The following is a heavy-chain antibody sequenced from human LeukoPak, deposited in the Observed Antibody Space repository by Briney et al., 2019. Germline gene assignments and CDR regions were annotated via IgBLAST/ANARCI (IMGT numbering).Heavy chain of an antibody. D-gene: IGHD1-26*01. CDR2: IYHSGST. CDR1: GGSISSGSYY. CDR3: ARGSTGIVGATYAFDI. J-gene: IGHJ3*02. V-gene: IGHV4-39*07. Sequence: VKPSETLSLTCTVSGGSISSGSYYWGWIRQPPGKGLEWIGEIYHSGSTNYNPSLKSRVTISVDKSKNQFSLKLSSVTAADTAVYYCARGSTGIVGATYAFDIWGQGTMVTVSS.